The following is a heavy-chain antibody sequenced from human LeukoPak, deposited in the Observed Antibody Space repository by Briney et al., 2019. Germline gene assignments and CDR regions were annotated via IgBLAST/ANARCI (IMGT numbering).Heavy chain of an antibody. J-gene: IGHJ6*03. V-gene: IGHV4-4*02. Sequence: SETLSLTCAVSGVSITNSNWWSWVRQPPGKGLEWIGEIYHTETTNYNPSLKSRVTISIDKSKNQFSLKLSSVTAADTAVYYCARVGGYCSSTSCYEDYGGNRIYYYYMDVWGKGTTVTVSS. D-gene: IGHD2-2*01. CDR3: ARVGGYCSSTSCYEDYGGNRIYYYYMDV. CDR1: GVSITNSNW. CDR2: IYHTETT.